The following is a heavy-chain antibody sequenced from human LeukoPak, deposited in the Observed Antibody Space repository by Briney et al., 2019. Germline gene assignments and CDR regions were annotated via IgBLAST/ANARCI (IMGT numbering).Heavy chain of an antibody. CDR3: ARDRLGYYDSSGLRSVADAFDI. Sequence: SVKVSCKASGGTFSSYAISWVRQAPGQGLEWMGGIIPIFGTANYAQKFQGRVTITADESTSTAYMELSSLRSEDTAMYYCARDRLGYYDSSGLRSVADAFDIWGQGTMVTVSS. CDR2: IIPIFGTA. V-gene: IGHV1-69*13. D-gene: IGHD3-22*01. CDR1: GGTFSSYA. J-gene: IGHJ3*02.